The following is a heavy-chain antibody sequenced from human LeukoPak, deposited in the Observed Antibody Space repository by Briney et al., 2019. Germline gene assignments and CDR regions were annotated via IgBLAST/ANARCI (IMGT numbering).Heavy chain of an antibody. CDR1: GFTFSTYS. CDR2: ISRSSSTI. J-gene: IGHJ4*02. CDR3: ARDEWGAAAAN. Sequence: GGSLRLSCAASGFTFSTYSMGWVRQAPGKGLEWVSYISRSSSTIYYADSVKGRFTISRDNAENSLYLQMNSLRAEDTALYYCARDEWGAAAANWGQGTLVTVSS. D-gene: IGHD6-13*01. V-gene: IGHV3-48*01.